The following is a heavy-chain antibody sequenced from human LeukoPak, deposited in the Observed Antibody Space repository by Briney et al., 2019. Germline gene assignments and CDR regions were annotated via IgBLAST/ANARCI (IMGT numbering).Heavy chain of an antibody. J-gene: IGHJ3*02. CDR1: GGSISSYY. D-gene: IGHD5-12*01. Sequence: SKTLSLTCTVSGGSISSYYWSWIRQPAGKGLEWIGRIYTSGSTNYNPSLKSRVTISVDTSKNQFSLKLSSVTAADTAVYYCARDGVATIGAFDIWGQGTMVTVSS. CDR2: IYTSGST. V-gene: IGHV4-4*07. CDR3: ARDGVATIGAFDI.